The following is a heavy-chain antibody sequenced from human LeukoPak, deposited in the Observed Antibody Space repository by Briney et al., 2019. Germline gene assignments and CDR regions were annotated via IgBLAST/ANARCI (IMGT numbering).Heavy chain of an antibody. Sequence: PGGSLRLSCAGAGFIFTDVWMSWVRQAPGKGLEWVGRIKSKSDGGTIDYAAPVKGRITVSRDDSRKTLSPELNNLKTEDTGVYYCTTDLDYWGQGTLVTVSS. CDR3: TTDLDY. V-gene: IGHV3-15*01. J-gene: IGHJ4*02. CDR1: GFIFTDVW. CDR2: IKSKSDGGTI.